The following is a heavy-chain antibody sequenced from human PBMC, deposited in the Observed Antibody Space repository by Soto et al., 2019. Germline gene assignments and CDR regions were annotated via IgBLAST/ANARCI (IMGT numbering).Heavy chain of an antibody. CDR2: ISSSSSYT. D-gene: IGHD2-21*02. CDR1: GFTFSDYY. V-gene: IGHV3-11*05. Sequence: QVQLVESGGGLVKPGGSLRLSCAASGFTFSDYYMSWLRQAPGKGLEWVSYISSSSSYTNYADSVKGRFTISRDNAKNSVYRQMNSLRAEDTAVYDCARAGSAYCGGDCPSIWGQGTMVTVSS. J-gene: IGHJ3*02. CDR3: ARAGSAYCGGDCPSI.